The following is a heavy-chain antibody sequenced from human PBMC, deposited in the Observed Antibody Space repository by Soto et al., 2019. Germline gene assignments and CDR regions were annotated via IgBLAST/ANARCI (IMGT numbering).Heavy chain of an antibody. CDR1: GFSISGYT. V-gene: IGHV3-21*01. D-gene: IGHD3-10*01. CDR3: ARDTGGSGSYGPY. J-gene: IGHJ4*02. Sequence: EVQLVESGGGLVKPGGSLRLSCAASGFSISGYTMNWVRQVPGKGLEWVSSISRTSTYIYYGDSVKGRFTISRDNAKNSLYLQMNSLRAEDTAVYYCARDTGGSGSYGPYWGQGTLVTVSS. CDR2: ISRTSTYI.